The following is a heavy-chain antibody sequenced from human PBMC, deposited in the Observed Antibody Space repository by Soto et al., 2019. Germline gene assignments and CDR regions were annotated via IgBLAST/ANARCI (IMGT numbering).Heavy chain of an antibody. V-gene: IGHV3-23*01. Sequence: PGGSLRLSCAASGFTFNNYAMHWVRQAPGKGLEWVSTISGTAGTTYSADSVKGRFTISRDNFKKTLYLQMNSLRAEDTAVYYCATAGCDHDFVYFQNWGQGTLVTVSS. D-gene: IGHD1-1*01. J-gene: IGHJ1*01. CDR2: ISGTAGTT. CDR1: GFTFNNYA. CDR3: ATAGCDHDFVYFQN.